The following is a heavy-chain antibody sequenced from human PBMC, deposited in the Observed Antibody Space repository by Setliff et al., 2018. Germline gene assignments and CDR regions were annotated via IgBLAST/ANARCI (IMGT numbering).Heavy chain of an antibody. CDR1: GYTFSSYD. Sequence: ASVKVSCKASGYTFSSYDINWVRQASGQGLEWMGWMNPNSSNTGYAQKFQGRVTMTRNTSINTAYMELSSLRSQDTAVYYCARGRGGNPNWYFDLWGRGALVTVSS. CDR3: ARGRGGNPNWYFDL. CDR2: MNPNSSNT. D-gene: IGHD2-15*01. V-gene: IGHV1-8*01. J-gene: IGHJ2*01.